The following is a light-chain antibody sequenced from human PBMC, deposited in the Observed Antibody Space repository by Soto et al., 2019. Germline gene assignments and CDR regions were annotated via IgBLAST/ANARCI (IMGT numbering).Light chain of an antibody. J-gene: IGLJ2*01. V-gene: IGLV2-11*01. CDR3: CSYAGSYTFV. CDR1: SSDVGGYNN. Sequence: QSALTQPRSVSGSPGQSGTISCTGTSSDVGGYNNVSWYQQHPGKAPKLMIYDVSKRPSGVPDRFSGSKSGNTASLTISGLQAEDEADYYCCSYAGSYTFVFGGGTKLTVL. CDR2: DVS.